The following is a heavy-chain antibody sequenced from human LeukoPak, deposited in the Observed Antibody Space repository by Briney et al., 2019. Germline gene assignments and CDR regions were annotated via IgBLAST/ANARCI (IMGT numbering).Heavy chain of an antibody. Sequence: AGGSLRLSCAASGFTFTSYEMNWVRQAPGKGLGRVSYISSSGTTIYYADSVKGRFTISRDNAKNSLWLQMNSLRAEDTAVYYCARDARYYYGSGSLGLFDYWGQGTLVTVSS. D-gene: IGHD3-10*01. CDR3: ARDARYYYGSGSLGLFDY. V-gene: IGHV3-48*03. CDR2: ISSSGTTI. CDR1: GFTFTSYE. J-gene: IGHJ4*02.